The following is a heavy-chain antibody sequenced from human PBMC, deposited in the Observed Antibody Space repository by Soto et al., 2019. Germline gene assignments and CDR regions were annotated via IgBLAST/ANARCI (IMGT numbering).Heavy chain of an antibody. Sequence: GGSLRLSCAASGFTFSSYGMHWVRQAPGKGLEWVAVIWYDGSNKYYADSVKGRFTISRDNSKNTLYLQMNSLRAEDTAVYYCAKYAGLLWFRELPNAEYFQHWGQGTLVTVSS. V-gene: IGHV3-33*06. D-gene: IGHD3-10*01. CDR3: AKYAGLLWFRELPNAEYFQH. CDR1: GFTFSSYG. J-gene: IGHJ1*01. CDR2: IWYDGSNK.